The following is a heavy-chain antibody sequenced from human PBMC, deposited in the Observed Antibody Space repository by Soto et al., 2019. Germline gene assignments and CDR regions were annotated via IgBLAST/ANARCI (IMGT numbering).Heavy chain of an antibody. Sequence: QVQLVQSGDEMRKPGASVKVSCQASGYTFSNYGITWVRQAPGQGLEWMGWISAHNGNSKYAQSLQGRLTLTTDTSTSTAHMELRSLSSDDTAVYYCARDWYFYGSGSPNHMDVWGKGTTVSVSS. J-gene: IGHJ6*03. D-gene: IGHD3-10*01. V-gene: IGHV1-18*01. CDR3: ARDWYFYGSGSPNHMDV. CDR1: GYTFSNYG. CDR2: ISAHNGNS.